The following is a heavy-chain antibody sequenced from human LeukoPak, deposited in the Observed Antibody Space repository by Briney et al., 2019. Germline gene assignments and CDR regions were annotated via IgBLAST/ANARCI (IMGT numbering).Heavy chain of an antibody. V-gene: IGHV5-51*01. D-gene: IGHD3-22*01. CDR1: GYNFARYW. J-gene: IGHJ4*02. CDR2: IYPGDSDT. CDR3: ARASSSGPDY. Sequence: GESLQISCKCSGYNFARYWMGWVRPMTGKGLEWMGIIYPGDSDTRYSPSFQGQVTISADKSISTAYLQWSSLKASDTAMYYCARASSSGPDYWGQGTLVTVSS.